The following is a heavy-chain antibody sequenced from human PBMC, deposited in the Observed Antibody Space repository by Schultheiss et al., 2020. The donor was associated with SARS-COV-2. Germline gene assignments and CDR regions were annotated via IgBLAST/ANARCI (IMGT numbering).Heavy chain of an antibody. CDR2: ISTSSNAI. J-gene: IGHJ5*02. V-gene: IGHV3-48*04. D-gene: IGHD6-19*01. CDR1: GFTFSSYA. CDR3: ARARGLVRWFDP. Sequence: GGSLRLSCAASGFTFSSYAMHWVRQAPGKGLEWVSYISTSSNAIYYADSVKGRFTISRDNAKNSLYLQMNSLRAEDTAVYYCARARGLVRWFDPWGQGTLVTVSS.